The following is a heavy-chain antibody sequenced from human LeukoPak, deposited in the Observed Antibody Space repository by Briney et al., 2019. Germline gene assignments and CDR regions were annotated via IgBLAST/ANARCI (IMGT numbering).Heavy chain of an antibody. J-gene: IGHJ4*02. V-gene: IGHV4-39*07. CDR3: ARDLRDWNDFAFHDY. Sequence: SETLSLTCTVSGGSISSSSYYWGWIRQPPGKGLEWIGSIYYSGSTYYNPSLKSRVTISVDTSKNQFSLKLSSVTAADTAVYXCARDLRDWNDFAFHDYWGQGTLVTVSS. CDR2: IYYSGST. D-gene: IGHD1-1*01. CDR1: GGSISSSSYY.